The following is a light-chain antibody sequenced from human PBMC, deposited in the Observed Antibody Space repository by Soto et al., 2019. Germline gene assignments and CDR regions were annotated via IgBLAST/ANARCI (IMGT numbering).Light chain of an antibody. V-gene: IGKV1-9*01. Sequence: ILLTQSPSSLSASVEDRVTITCRASQGIDSSFAWYQQKPGKAPKLLIYAASSLQSGVPSRFSGSRSGTDFTLTISSLQPEDFATYYCQQLHDSPITFGQGTRLDIK. CDR3: QQLHDSPIT. CDR1: QGIDSS. CDR2: AAS. J-gene: IGKJ5*01.